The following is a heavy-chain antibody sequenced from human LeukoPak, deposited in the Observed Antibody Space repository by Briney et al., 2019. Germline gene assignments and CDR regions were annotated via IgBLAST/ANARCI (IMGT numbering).Heavy chain of an antibody. CDR1: GYTFTSYD. J-gene: IGHJ3*02. Sequence: ASVKVSCKASGYTFTSYDINWVRPATGQGLKWMGWMNPNSGNTGYAQKFQGRVTMTRNTSISTAYMELSSLRSEDTAVYYCARGQLLEGLGAFDIWGQGTMVTVSS. V-gene: IGHV1-8*01. D-gene: IGHD2-2*01. CDR2: MNPNSGNT. CDR3: ARGQLLEGLGAFDI.